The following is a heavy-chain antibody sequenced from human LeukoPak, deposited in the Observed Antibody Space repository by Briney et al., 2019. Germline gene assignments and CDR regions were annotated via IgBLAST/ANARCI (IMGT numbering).Heavy chain of an antibody. V-gene: IGHV5-51*01. CDR3: AGVGGSTVEGAFDI. Sequence: GESLKIPCKGSGYSFTSYWLGWVRQMPGKGLEWMGIFYPGYSDTRYSPSFQGQVTISADKSISTAYLQWSSLKASDTAMYYCAGVGGSTVEGAFDIWGQGTMVTVSS. D-gene: IGHD3-16*01. J-gene: IGHJ3*02. CDR2: FYPGYSDT. CDR1: GYSFTSYW.